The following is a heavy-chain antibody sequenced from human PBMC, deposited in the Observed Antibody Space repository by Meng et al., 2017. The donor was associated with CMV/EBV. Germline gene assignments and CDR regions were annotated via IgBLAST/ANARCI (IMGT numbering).Heavy chain of an antibody. CDR2: IIPILGIA. D-gene: IGHD3-22*01. Sequence: SVKVSCKASGYTFTGYYMHWVRQAPGQGLEWMGGIIPILGIANYAQKFQGRVTITADKSTSTAYMELSSLRSEDTAVYYCARDLLRDYYDSSGLRRGYFDYWGQGTLVTVSS. CDR1: GYTFTGYY. J-gene: IGHJ4*02. V-gene: IGHV1-69*10. CDR3: ARDLLRDYYDSSGLRRGYFDY.